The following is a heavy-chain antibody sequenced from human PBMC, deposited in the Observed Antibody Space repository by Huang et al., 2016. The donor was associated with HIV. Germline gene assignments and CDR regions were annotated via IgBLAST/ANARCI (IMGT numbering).Heavy chain of an antibody. J-gene: IGHJ4*02. V-gene: IGHV3-30*18. CDR3: AKESRWFSDFDH. D-gene: IGHD2-15*01. Sequence: QVYLVESGGGVVQPGGSLRLSCAASGFKLSGFGMPWVRQAPGKGLEWGAVISYDGRSQFYTDSVKGRFTISRDNSDNTLSLQMKGLRPDDTAVYYCAKESRWFSDFDHWGQGVLVSVSS. CDR1: GFKLSGFG. CDR2: ISYDGRSQ.